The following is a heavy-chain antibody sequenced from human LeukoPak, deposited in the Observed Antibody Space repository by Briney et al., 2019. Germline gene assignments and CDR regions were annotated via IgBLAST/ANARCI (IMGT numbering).Heavy chain of an antibody. V-gene: IGHV6-1*01. CDR1: GDSVSSDNAA. J-gene: IGHJ4*01. Sequence: SQTLSLTCAISGDSVSSDNAAWNWIRQSPSRGLEWLGNTYYRSRWYNDYAASVIGRITINSDTSRNHFSLQLNSLTPEDTSVYYCARGGNYAFDSWGQGTLVTVSS. CDR3: ARGGNYAFDS. CDR2: TYYRSRWYN. D-gene: IGHD3-16*01.